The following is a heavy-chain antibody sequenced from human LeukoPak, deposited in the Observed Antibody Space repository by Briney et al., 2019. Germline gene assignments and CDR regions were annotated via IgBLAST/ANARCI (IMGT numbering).Heavy chain of an antibody. CDR2: IIPIFGTA. V-gene: IGHV1-69*13. CDR3: ATGVEMATIDGP. D-gene: IGHD5-24*01. CDR1: GYTFTSYY. J-gene: IGHJ4*02. Sequence: SVKVSCKASGYTFTSYYMHWVRQAPGQGLEWMGGIIPIFGTANYAQKFQGRVTITADESTSTAYMELSSLRSEDTAVYYCATGVEMATIDGPWGQGTLVTVSS.